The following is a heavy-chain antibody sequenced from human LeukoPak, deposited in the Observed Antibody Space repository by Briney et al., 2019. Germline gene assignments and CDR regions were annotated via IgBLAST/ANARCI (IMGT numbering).Heavy chain of an antibody. CDR3: AKDHPNGNTGLYYYYMDV. CDR2: ISGSGGST. D-gene: IGHD2-8*01. V-gene: IGHV3-23*01. CDR1: GFTFSSYW. J-gene: IGHJ6*03. Sequence: PGGSLRLSCAASGFTFSSYWMHWVRQAPGKGLEWVSAISGSGGSTYYADSVKGRFTISRDNSKNTLYLQMNSLRAEDTAVYYCAKDHPNGNTGLYYYYMDVWGKGATVTVSS.